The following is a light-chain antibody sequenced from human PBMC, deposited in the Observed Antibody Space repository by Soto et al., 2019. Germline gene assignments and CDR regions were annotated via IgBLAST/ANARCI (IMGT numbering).Light chain of an antibody. CDR1: SSDVGGYDY. J-gene: IGLJ1*01. CDR2: NVG. Sequence: QSALTQPASVSGSPGQSITISCTGTSSDVGGYDYVSWYQQHPGKAPKLMIYNVGARPSGVSNRFSGSKSGNTAFLTISGLQAEDEADYYCSSYTSTSRYVFGTGTKLTVL. CDR3: SSYTSTSRYV. V-gene: IGLV2-14*03.